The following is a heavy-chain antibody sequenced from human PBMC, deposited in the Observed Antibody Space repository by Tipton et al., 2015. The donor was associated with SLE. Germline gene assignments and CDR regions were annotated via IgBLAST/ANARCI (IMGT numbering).Heavy chain of an antibody. CDR3: ARVDLYSDYVWGTLRGAFDI. Sequence: TLSLTCAVYGGSFSGYYWSWIRQPPGKGLEWIGESNHSGSTNYNPSPKSRVTISVDTSKNQSSLRLSSVTAADTALYYCARVDLYSDYVWGTLRGAFDIWGQGTVVTVSS. J-gene: IGHJ3*02. D-gene: IGHD3-16*01. CDR1: GGSFSGYY. CDR2: SNHSGST. V-gene: IGHV4-34*01.